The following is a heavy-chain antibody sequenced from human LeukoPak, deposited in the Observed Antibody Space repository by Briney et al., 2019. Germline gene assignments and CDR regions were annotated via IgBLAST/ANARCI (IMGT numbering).Heavy chain of an antibody. J-gene: IGHJ4*02. V-gene: IGHV3-30*04. CDR1: GFTFSSYA. CDR3: ASRSRVDY. Sequence: GGSLRLSCAASGFTFSSYAMHWVRQAPGKGLEWVAVISYDGSNKYYADSVKGRFTISRDNPKNTLYLQMNSLRAEDTAVYYCASRSRVDYWGQGTLVTVSS. CDR2: ISYDGSNK.